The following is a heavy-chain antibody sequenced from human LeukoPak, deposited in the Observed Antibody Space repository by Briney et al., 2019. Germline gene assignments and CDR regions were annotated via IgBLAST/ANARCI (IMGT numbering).Heavy chain of an antibody. CDR2: IYYSGST. V-gene: IGHV4-39*01. CDR3: ARHAVEAASRWFDP. J-gene: IGHJ5*02. CDR1: GDSMSSSHYC. Sequence: NPSETLSLTCTVSGDSMSSSHYCWGWIRQPPGKGLEWIGSIYYSGSTYYNPSLKSRVTMSVDTSKKQFPLKLSSVTAADTAVYYCARHAVEAASRWFDPWGQGTLVTVSS. D-gene: IGHD1-1*01.